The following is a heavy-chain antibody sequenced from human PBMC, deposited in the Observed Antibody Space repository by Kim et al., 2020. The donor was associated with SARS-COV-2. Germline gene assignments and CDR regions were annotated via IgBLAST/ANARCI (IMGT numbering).Heavy chain of an antibody. D-gene: IGHD2-2*01. CDR2: IWYDGSNK. Sequence: GGSLRLSCAASGFTFSSYGMHWVRQAPGKGLEWVAVIWYDGSNKYYADSVKGRFTISRDNSKNTLYLQMNSLRAEDTAVYYCARGGSIYYFVDIVVVPAAAYYMDVWGKGTTVTVSS. CDR3: ARGGSIYYFVDIVVVPAAAYYMDV. J-gene: IGHJ6*03. V-gene: IGHV3-33*01. CDR1: GFTFSSYG.